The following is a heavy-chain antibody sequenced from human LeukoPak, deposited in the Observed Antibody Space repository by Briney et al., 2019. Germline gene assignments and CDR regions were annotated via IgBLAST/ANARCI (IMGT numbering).Heavy chain of an antibody. J-gene: IGHJ4*02. V-gene: IGHV1-2*06. CDR3: ARAGALDTIFGVVTLIDY. CDR1: GYTFTGYY. Sequence: ASVKVSCKASGYTFTGYYMHWVRQASGQGLEWMGRINPNSGGTNYAQKFQGRVTMTRDTSISTAYMELSRLRSDDTAMYYCARAGALDTIFGVVTLIDYWGQGTLVTVSS. D-gene: IGHD3-3*01. CDR2: INPNSGGT.